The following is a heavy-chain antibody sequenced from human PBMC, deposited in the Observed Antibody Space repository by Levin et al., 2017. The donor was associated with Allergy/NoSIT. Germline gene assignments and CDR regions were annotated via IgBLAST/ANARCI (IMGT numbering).Heavy chain of an antibody. CDR1: GFSLSTSGMR. V-gene: IGHV2-70*04. CDR3: ARNLDSNYYYFEF. D-gene: IGHD4-11*01. CDR2: IDWDNDK. Sequence: SGPTLVKPTQTLTLTCTFSGFSLSTSGMRVSWIRQPPGKALEWLARIDWDNDKFYSPSLKTRLTISKDTSKNQVVLTMNNMDPVDTATYYCARNLDSNYYYFEFWGQGTLVTVSS. J-gene: IGHJ4*02.